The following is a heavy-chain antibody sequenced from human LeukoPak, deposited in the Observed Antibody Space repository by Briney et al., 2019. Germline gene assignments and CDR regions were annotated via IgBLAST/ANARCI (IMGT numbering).Heavy chain of an antibody. J-gene: IGHJ6*03. CDR1: GFTFSSYG. V-gene: IGHV3-7*01. Sequence: GGSLRLSCAASGFTFSSYGMSWVRQAPGKGLEWVANIKQDGSEKYYVDSVKGRFTISRDNAKNSLYLQMNSLRAEDTAVYYCARAGYCSSTSCYYYYYYMDVWGKGTTVTVSS. D-gene: IGHD2-2*01. CDR2: IKQDGSEK. CDR3: ARAGYCSSTSCYYYYYYMDV.